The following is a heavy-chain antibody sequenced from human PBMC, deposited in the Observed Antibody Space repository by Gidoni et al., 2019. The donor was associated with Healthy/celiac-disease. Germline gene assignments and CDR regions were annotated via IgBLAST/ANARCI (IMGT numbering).Heavy chain of an antibody. CDR3: ARAPGIAYFDY. CDR2: INHSGST. Sequence: QVQLQQWGAGLLKPSETLSLTCAVYGGSFSGYYWSWIRQPPGKGLEWIGEINHSGSTNYNPSLKSRVTISVDTSKNQFSLKLSSVTAADTAVYYCARAPGIAYFDYWGQGTLVTVSS. CDR1: GGSFSGYY. V-gene: IGHV4-34*01. J-gene: IGHJ4*02. D-gene: IGHD6-13*01.